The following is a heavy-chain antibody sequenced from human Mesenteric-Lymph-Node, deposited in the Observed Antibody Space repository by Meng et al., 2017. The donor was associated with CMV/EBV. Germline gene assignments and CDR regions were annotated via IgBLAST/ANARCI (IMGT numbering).Heavy chain of an antibody. CDR3: AREKQWPDAFDI. CDR1: GYTFTDYD. V-gene: IGHV1-8*03. J-gene: IGHJ3*02. Sequence: ASVKVSCKASGYTFTDYDINWVRQATGQGLEWMGWMNPNSGNTGYAQKFQGRVTITRNTSITTAYMDLSSLRSEDTAVYYCAREKQWPDAFDIWGQGTMVTVSS. D-gene: IGHD6-19*01. CDR2: MNPNSGNT.